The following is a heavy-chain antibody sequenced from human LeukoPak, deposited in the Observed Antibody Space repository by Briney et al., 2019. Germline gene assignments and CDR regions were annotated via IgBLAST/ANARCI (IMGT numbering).Heavy chain of an antibody. D-gene: IGHD2-8*01. CDR2: ISRDGSGT. CDR3: ARDRGYFATNGYSDALDI. CDR1: GFTFSSYA. J-gene: IGHJ3*02. Sequence: GGSLRLSCAASGFTFSSYAMSWVRQAPGKGLQYVSAISRDGSGTYYAKSVEGRFTVSRDNSKNTLYLEMASLRAEDTAVYYCARDRGYFATNGYSDALDIWGQGTLVTVSS. V-gene: IGHV3-64*01.